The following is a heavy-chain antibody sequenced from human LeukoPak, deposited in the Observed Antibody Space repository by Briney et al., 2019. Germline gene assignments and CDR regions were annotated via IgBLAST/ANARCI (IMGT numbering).Heavy chain of an antibody. CDR3: ASFPFCSSTSCSPDR. CDR2: ISYDGSNK. Sequence: GGSLRLSCAASGFTFSSYAMHWVRQAPGKGLEWVAVISYDGSNKYYADSVKGRFTISRDNSKNTLYLQMDSLRAEDTAVYYCASFPFCSSTSCSPDRWGQETLVTVSS. CDR1: GFTFSSYA. V-gene: IGHV3-30-3*01. J-gene: IGHJ5*02. D-gene: IGHD2-2*01.